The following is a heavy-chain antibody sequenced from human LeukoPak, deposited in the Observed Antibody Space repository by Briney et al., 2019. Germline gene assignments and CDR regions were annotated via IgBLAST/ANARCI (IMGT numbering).Heavy chain of an antibody. D-gene: IGHD3-16*01. CDR1: GGTFSSYA. CDR3: ASSYVVFRWFDP. J-gene: IGHJ5*02. CDR2: IIPIFGTA. Sequence: GASVKVSCKASGGTFSSYAISWVRQAPGQGLEWMGGIIPIFGTANYARKFQGRVTITADESTSTAYMELSSLRSEDTAVYYCASSYVVFRWFDPWGQGTLVTVSS. V-gene: IGHV1-69*13.